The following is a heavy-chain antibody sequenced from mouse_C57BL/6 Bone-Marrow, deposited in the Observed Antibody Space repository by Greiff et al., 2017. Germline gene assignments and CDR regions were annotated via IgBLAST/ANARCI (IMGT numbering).Heavy chain of an antibody. Sequence: QVQLKQSGAELARPGASVKLSCKASGYTFTSYGISWVKQRTGQGLEWIGEIYPRSGNTYYNEKFKGKATLTADKSSSTAYMELRSLTSEDSAVYFCARGDYGSSSFAYWGQGTLVTVSA. V-gene: IGHV1-81*01. CDR2: IYPRSGNT. CDR3: ARGDYGSSSFAY. J-gene: IGHJ3*01. CDR1: GYTFTSYG. D-gene: IGHD1-1*01.